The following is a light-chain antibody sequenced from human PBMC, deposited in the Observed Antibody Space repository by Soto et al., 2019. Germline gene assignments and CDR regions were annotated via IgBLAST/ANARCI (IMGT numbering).Light chain of an antibody. CDR1: QSVDSY. V-gene: IGKV3-15*01. Sequence: EIVLTQSPASLSLSPGERATLSCRASQSVDSYLVWYQQKPGQAPRLLIYGASTRAPSIPARFSGSGSGTEFTLTIRSLQSEDFAVYFCQQYNNWPPWTFGQGTKVDIK. J-gene: IGKJ1*01. CDR3: QQYNNWPPWT. CDR2: GAS.